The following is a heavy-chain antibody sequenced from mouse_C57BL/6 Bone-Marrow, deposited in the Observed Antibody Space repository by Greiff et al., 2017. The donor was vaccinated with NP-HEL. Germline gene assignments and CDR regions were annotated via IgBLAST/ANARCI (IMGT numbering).Heavy chain of an antibody. Sequence: VQLQESGAELARPGASVKLSCKASGYTFTSYGISWVKQRTGQGLEWIGEIYPRSGNTYYNEKFKGKATLTADKSSSTAYMELRSLTSEDSAVYFCARKAYYYGSSYFDYWGQGTTLTVSS. CDR1: GYTFTSYG. CDR2: IYPRSGNT. D-gene: IGHD1-1*01. J-gene: IGHJ2*01. V-gene: IGHV1-81*01. CDR3: ARKAYYYGSSYFDY.